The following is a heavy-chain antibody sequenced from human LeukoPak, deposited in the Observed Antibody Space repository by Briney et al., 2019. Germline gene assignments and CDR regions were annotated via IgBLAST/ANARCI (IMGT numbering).Heavy chain of an antibody. J-gene: IGHJ4*02. V-gene: IGHV3-23*01. CDR2: ISGSARNT. CDR1: GFTFSSYA. Sequence: PGGSLRLSCAASGFTFSSYAMSWVRQAPGEGLEWVSAISGSARNTYYADSVQGRFSISRDNSKNTLFLQMNSLRAEDTAVYYCATEKGASPDYWGQGTLVTVSS. CDR3: ATEKGASPDY.